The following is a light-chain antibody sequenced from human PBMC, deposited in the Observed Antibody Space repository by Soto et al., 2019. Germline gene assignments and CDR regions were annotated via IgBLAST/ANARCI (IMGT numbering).Light chain of an antibody. V-gene: IGKV1-6*01. CDR2: EAS. Sequence: AVQMTQSQSSLSASVGDRVTITCRARQGIRHELSWYQQKPGKAPYLLIYEASTLQSGVPSRFSGSGSGTDFTLTITSLQAEDFATYYCLQDESFPWTFGPGTTV. J-gene: IGKJ1*01. CDR3: LQDESFPWT. CDR1: QGIRHE.